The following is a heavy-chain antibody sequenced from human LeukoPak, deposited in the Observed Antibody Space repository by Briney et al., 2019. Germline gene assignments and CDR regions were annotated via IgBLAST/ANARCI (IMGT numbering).Heavy chain of an antibody. CDR3: ARTTAMVTIFDY. D-gene: IGHD5-18*01. Sequence: ASVKVSCKASGYTFTSYTMHWVRQARGQRLEWMGWINAGNGNTKYSQKFQGRVTITTDTSASTAYMELSSLRSEDTAVYYSARTTAMVTIFDYWGQGTLVTVSS. V-gene: IGHV1-3*01. J-gene: IGHJ4*02. CDR2: INAGNGNT. CDR1: GYTFTSYT.